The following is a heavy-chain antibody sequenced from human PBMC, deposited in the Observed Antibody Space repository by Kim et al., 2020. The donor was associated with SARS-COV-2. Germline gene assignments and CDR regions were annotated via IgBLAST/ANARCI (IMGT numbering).Heavy chain of an antibody. CDR1: GFTFSSFA. CDR3: ANVFHYGSGDMPNYFDY. Sequence: GESLRLSCAASGFTFSSFAMTWVRQLPGKGLEWVSVINYDGGLTFYADSVKGRFTISRYNSMNTLYLQMNSLRSDDTAVYYCANVFHYGSGDMPNYFDYWRQGTPLTLSS. J-gene: IGHJ4*02. D-gene: IGHD3-10*01. CDR2: INYDGGLT. V-gene: IGHV3-23*01.